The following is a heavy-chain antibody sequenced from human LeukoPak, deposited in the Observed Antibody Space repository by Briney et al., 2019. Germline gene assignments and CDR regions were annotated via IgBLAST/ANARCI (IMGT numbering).Heavy chain of an antibody. J-gene: IGHJ4*02. D-gene: IGHD1-20*01. Sequence: GGSLRLSRAASGLNLRAYNMNWVRQAPGKGLEWVSSISTSSSYIYYADSVKGRFTISRDNAENSLYLQMHSLRVEDTALYYCARDDNWNDKPFDFWGQGTLVTVSS. CDR2: ISTSSSYI. CDR3: ARDDNWNDKPFDF. V-gene: IGHV3-21*01. CDR1: GLNLRAYN.